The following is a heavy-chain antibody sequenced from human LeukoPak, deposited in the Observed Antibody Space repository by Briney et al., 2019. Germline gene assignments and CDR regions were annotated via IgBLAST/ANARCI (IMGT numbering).Heavy chain of an antibody. Sequence: ASVKVSCTASGYTFSGTGWYLYWLRQAPGQGLECMGWIYPYTGATHYAQKFQGRVAMTRDTSISTAYMELSRLRPDDTAVYYCARDGPAQMVDFDYWGQGTLVTVSS. CDR2: IYPYTGAT. V-gene: IGHV1-2*02. CDR1: GYTFSGTGWY. J-gene: IGHJ4*02. D-gene: IGHD3-10*01. CDR3: ARDGPAQMVDFDY.